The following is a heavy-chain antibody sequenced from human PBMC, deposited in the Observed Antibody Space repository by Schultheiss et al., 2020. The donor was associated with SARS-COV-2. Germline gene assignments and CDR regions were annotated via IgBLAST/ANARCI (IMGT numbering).Heavy chain of an antibody. V-gene: IGHV1-2*04. CDR3: ARIIAVAGLALGY. D-gene: IGHD6-19*01. Sequence: ASVKVSCKASGYTFTSYGISWVRQAPGQGLEWMGWINPKSGGTKYAQKLQGWVTMTRDTSISTAYMELSSLRSEDTAVYYCARIIAVAGLALGYWGQGTLVTVSS. CDR1: GYTFTSYG. CDR2: INPKSGGT. J-gene: IGHJ4*02.